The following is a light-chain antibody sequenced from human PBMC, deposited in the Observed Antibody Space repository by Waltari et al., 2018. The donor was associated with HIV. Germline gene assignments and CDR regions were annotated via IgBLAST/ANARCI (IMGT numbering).Light chain of an antibody. CDR3: SSYTTSSTVV. CDR2: EVN. V-gene: IGLV2-14*01. Sequence: QSALTQPASVSGSPGQSITISCTATSSDVGASKYVSWYQPYPGKAPKPMIYEVNNRPSGVSNRFSGSKSGHTASLTISGLQTEDEGDYYCSSYTTSSTVVFGGGTKLTVL. J-gene: IGLJ3*02. CDR1: SSDVGASKY.